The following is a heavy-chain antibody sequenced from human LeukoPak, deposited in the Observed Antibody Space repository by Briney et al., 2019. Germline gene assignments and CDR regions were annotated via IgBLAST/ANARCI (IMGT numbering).Heavy chain of an antibody. CDR3: ARVWGSSSSSMFDY. D-gene: IGHD6-6*01. CDR1: GGSINNYY. CDR2: IYHSGST. Sequence: SETLSLTCSVSGGSINNYYWSWIRQPPGKGLEWIGSIYHSGSTYYNPSLKSRVTISVDTSKNQFSLKLSSVTAADTAVYYCARVWGSSSSSMFDYWGQGTLVTVSS. J-gene: IGHJ4*02. V-gene: IGHV4-38-2*02.